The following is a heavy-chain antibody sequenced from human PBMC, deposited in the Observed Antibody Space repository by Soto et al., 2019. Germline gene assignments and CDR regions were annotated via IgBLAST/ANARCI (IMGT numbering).Heavy chain of an antibody. CDR2: IHYSGST. CDR1: GDSTSSSNYY. D-gene: IGHD6-25*01. CDR3: ARRRSGSGWFDY. J-gene: IGHJ4*02. V-gene: IGHV4-39*01. Sequence: PSETLSLTCTVSGDSTSSSNYYWGWIRQPPGKGLEWIGNIHYSGSTYYNPSLKGRVTISVDTSKNQFSVTLRSVTAADTAIYFCARRRSGSGWFDYWGRGTLVTVPQ.